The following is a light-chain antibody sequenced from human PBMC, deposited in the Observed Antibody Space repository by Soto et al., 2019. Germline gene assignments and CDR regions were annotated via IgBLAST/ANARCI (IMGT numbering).Light chain of an antibody. J-gene: IGKJ4*01. CDR1: KGISTY. CDR3: QQLNSYPLS. V-gene: IGKV1-9*01. Sequence: DIQLTQSPSFLSASVGDRVTISCRAGKGISTYLAWYQQKPGKAPNLLIYAASTLQSGVPSRFSGSGSGTEFSLTISSLQPEDFATYYCQQLNSYPLSFGGGTKVEIK. CDR2: AAS.